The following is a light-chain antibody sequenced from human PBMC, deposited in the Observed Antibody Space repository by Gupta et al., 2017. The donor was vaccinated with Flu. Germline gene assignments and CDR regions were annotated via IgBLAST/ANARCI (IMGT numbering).Light chain of an antibody. CDR2: INGDGTQ. Sequence: QPVLIQSPSASASLGASIKLTCTLSSGHTNYAIAWHQQRPEKGPRFLMKINGDGTQRKGDGTPDRFSGSISGAARHLTISSLQVEDEGDYYCQTWATGIQVFGGGTRLTVL. CDR1: SGHTNYA. V-gene: IGLV4-69*01. J-gene: IGLJ3*02. CDR3: QTWATGIQV.